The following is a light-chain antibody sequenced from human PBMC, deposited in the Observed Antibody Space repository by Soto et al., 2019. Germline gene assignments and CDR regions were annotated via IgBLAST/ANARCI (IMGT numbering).Light chain of an antibody. CDR3: QQYNKWPMWT. J-gene: IGKJ1*01. CDR1: QSITRN. V-gene: IGKV3-15*01. CDR2: GAS. Sequence: EIVMTQSPATLSLSPGDRATPSCRASQSITRNLAWYQQHPGQPPRLLVYGASTRATGIPVRFSGSGSGTDFTLTISSLQSEDFAVYYCQQYNKWPMWTFGQGTKV.